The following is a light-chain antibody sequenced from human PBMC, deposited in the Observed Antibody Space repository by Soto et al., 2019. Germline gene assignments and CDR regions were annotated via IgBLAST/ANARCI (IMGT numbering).Light chain of an antibody. CDR3: QQYGSSFSFT. CDR1: QSVSSSY. J-gene: IGKJ3*01. Sequence: EIALTQSPGTLSLSPGERATLSCRASQSVSSSYLGWYQQKPGQAPRLLIYGASSRATGIPDRFSGSGSGTDFTLTISRLEPKDFAVYYCQQYGSSFSFTFGPGTKVDIK. V-gene: IGKV3-20*01. CDR2: GAS.